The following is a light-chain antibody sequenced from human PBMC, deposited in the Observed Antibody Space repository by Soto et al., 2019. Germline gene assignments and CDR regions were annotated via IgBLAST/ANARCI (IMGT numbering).Light chain of an antibody. CDR1: QSVDSSF. V-gene: IGKV3-20*01. J-gene: IGKJ1*01. CDR3: QQYVSSVT. CDR2: GGS. Sequence: EIVLTQSPGSLSSSPGERATLSCRASQSVDSSFFAWYQQKPGQAPRLLIYGGSNRATGIPDRFSGRGSGTDFTLTITGLEPEDFAVYYCQQYVSSVTFGQGTKVEIK.